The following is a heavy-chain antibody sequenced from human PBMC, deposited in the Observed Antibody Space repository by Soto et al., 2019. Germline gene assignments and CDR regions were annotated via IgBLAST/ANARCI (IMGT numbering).Heavy chain of an antibody. CDR1: GFTFSRYW. D-gene: IGHD2-15*01. CDR3: VRTSLVVAAATREDY. J-gene: IGHJ4*02. V-gene: IGHV3-74*01. CDR2: INSDGSST. Sequence: EVQLVESGGGLVQPGGSLRLSCAASGFTFSRYWMHWVRQAPGKGLVWVSRINSDGSSTSYADSVKGRFTMSRDNAKNTLYLQMNSLRAEDTAVYYCVRTSLVVAAATREDYWGQGTLVTVSS.